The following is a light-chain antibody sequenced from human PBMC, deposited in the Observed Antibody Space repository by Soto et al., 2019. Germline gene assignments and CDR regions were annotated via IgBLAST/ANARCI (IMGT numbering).Light chain of an antibody. J-gene: IGKJ1*01. CDR2: DAS. CDR1: QSVSSY. Sequence: DIVLTQSPATLSLSPGERATLSCRASQSVSSYLAWYQHKPGQAPRLLIYDASNRATGIPARFSGSGSGTDFTLTISSLEPEDSAVYFCHQRTNWPRTFGQGTKVEIK. CDR3: HQRTNWPRT. V-gene: IGKV3-11*01.